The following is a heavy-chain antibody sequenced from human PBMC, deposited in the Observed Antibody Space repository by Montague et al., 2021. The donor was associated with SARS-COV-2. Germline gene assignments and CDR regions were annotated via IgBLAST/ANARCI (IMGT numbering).Heavy chain of an antibody. CDR1: GFSLSTSGMR. Sequence: ALVKPTQTLTLTCTFSGFSLSTSGMRASWIRQPPGKALEWLARSDWGDDKFYSTSLKTRLTISKDTSKNQVVLTMTNMDPVDTATYYCARSYYVILTAYYTPFDYWGQGTRVTVSS. V-gene: IGHV2-70*04. D-gene: IGHD3-9*01. J-gene: IGHJ4*02. CDR3: ARSYYVILTAYYTPFDY. CDR2: SDWGDDK.